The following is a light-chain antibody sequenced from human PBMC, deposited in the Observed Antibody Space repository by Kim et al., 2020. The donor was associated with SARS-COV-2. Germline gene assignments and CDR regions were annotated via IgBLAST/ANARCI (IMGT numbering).Light chain of an antibody. J-gene: IGKJ3*01. CDR1: QSILYRSNNKNH. Sequence: DIVMTQSPDSLAVSLGERATINCKSSQSILYRSNNKNHLAWYQQKPGQPPKLLIYWASTRESGVPDRFSGGGSGTEFTLTISSLQAEDVAVYYCQQYFGTTLTFGPGTKVDIK. CDR3: QQYFGTTLT. V-gene: IGKV4-1*01. CDR2: WAS.